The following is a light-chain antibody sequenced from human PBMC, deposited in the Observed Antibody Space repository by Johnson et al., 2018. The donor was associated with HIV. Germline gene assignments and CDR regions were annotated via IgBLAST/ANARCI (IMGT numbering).Light chain of an antibody. CDR3: GTWDSSLSASYG. V-gene: IGLV1-51*02. CDR1: SSNIGNNY. J-gene: IGLJ1*01. Sequence: QSVLTQPPSVSAAPGQKVTISCSGSSSNIGNNYVSWYQQLPGTAPKLLIYENNKRPSGIPDRFSGSKSGTSATLGITGLQTGDEADYYCGTWDSSLSASYGFGAGTKVTAL. CDR2: ENN.